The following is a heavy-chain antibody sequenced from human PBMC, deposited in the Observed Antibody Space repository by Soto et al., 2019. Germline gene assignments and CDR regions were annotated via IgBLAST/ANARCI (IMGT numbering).Heavy chain of an antibody. CDR2: MHPNSGNT. V-gene: IGHV1-8*01. J-gene: IGHJ4*02. D-gene: IGHD2-21*01. Sequence: QVQLVQSGAEVKTPGASVKVSCKASGYTFTSYDINWVRQATGQGLEWMGWMHPNSGNTGYAQKFQGRLTMTRNTSISTAYMELSSLKSDDTAVYYCARGSVPYAGDDWGQGTLVTVSS. CDR1: GYTFTSYD. CDR3: ARGSVPYAGDD.